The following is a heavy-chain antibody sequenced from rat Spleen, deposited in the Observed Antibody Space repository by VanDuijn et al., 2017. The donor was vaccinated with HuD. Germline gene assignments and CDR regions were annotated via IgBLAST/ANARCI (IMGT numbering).Heavy chain of an antibody. V-gene: IGHV5-31*01. CDR2: ISYGGSNT. CDR3: TRLGYNSHYFDY. Sequence: EVQLVETGGGLVQPGRSLKLSCVASGFTFNNYWMTWIRQAPGKGLEWVATISYGGSNTYSRDSVKGRFTISRDNAKSTLYLQMNSLRSEDTATYYCTRLGYNSHYFDYWGQGVMVTVSS. D-gene: IGHD1-5*01. J-gene: IGHJ2*01. CDR1: GFTFNNYW.